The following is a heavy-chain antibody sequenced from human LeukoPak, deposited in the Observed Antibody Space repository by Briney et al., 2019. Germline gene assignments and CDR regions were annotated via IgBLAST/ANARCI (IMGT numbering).Heavy chain of an antibody. CDR2: IFHNGDT. V-gene: IGHV4-30-2*01. D-gene: IGHD1-7*01. J-gene: IGHJ4*02. Sequence: SETLSLTCTISGGSFSWGGSYWSWIRQPPGKGLEWLGYIFHNGDTYYNSSLKSRVSLSVNKANKKFSLRLTSVTAADTAVYFCARDSRLASRTGTFDSWGQGTLVIVSS. CDR1: GGSFSWGGSY. CDR3: ARDSRLASRTGTFDS.